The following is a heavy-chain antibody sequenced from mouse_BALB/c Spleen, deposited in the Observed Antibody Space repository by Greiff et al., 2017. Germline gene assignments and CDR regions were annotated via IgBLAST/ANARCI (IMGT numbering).Heavy chain of an antibody. CDR2: IYPGSGST. V-gene: IGHV1S22*01. CDR1: GYTFTSYW. D-gene: IGHD2-1*01. J-gene: IGHJ2*01. CDR3: TKSYGNPHFDY. Sequence: LQQPGSELVRPGASVKLSCKASGYTFTSYWMHWVKQRPGQGLEWIGNIYPGSGSTNYDEKFKSKATLTVDTSSSTAYMQLSSLTSEDSAVYYCTKSYGNPHFDYWGQGTTLTVSS.